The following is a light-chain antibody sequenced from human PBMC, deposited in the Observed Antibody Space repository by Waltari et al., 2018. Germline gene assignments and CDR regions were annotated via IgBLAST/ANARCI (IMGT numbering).Light chain of an antibody. CDR3: QQYNNWPPA. V-gene: IGKV3-15*01. J-gene: IGKJ1*01. CDR2: DAS. Sequence: ETVMTQSPPTLSVSPGERAALSCRASESVSTNLAWYQQKPGQASRVIISDASTRATGVPARFSGSGSGTEFTLTISSLQSEDFAVYYCQQYNNWPPAFGQGTKVDFK. CDR1: ESVSTN.